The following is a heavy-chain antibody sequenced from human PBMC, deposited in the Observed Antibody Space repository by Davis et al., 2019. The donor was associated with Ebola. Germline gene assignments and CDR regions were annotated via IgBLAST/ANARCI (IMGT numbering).Heavy chain of an antibody. Sequence: GESLKISCAASGFTFSSYSMNWVRQAPGKGLEWVSSISSSSSYIYYADSVKGRFTISRDNAKNSLYLQMNSLRAEDTAVYYCARDKEAARGDYYYYGMDVWGQGTTVTVSS. D-gene: IGHD6-6*01. J-gene: IGHJ6*02. V-gene: IGHV3-21*01. CDR1: GFTFSSYS. CDR3: ARDKEAARGDYYYYGMDV. CDR2: ISSSSSYI.